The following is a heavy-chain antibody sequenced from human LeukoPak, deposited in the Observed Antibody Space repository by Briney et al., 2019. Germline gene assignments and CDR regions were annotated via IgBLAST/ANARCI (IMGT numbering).Heavy chain of an antibody. CDR2: IYHSGST. Sequence: SETLSLTCAVYGGSFSGYYCSWIRQPPGKGLEWIGSIYHSGSTYYNPSLKSRVTISVDTSKNQFSLKLGSVTAADTAVYYCASYPHDFWSGYPSHFDYWGQGTLVTVSS. D-gene: IGHD3-3*01. J-gene: IGHJ4*02. CDR3: ASYPHDFWSGYPSHFDY. CDR1: GGSFSGYY. V-gene: IGHV4-34*01.